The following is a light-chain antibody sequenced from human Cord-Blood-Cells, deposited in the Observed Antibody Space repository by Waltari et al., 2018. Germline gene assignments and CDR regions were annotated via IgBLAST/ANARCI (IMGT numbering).Light chain of an antibody. CDR3: CSYAGSSTYV. J-gene: IGLJ1*01. V-gene: IGLV2-23*01. CDR2: EGS. Sequence: QSALPQPAPVSGSPGQSITISFTGTSSDVGSDTFVSWYQQHPGKAPKLMIYEGSKRPSGVSNRFSGSKSGNTASLTISGLQAEDEADYYCCSYAGSSTYVFGTGTKVTVL. CDR1: SSDVGSDTF.